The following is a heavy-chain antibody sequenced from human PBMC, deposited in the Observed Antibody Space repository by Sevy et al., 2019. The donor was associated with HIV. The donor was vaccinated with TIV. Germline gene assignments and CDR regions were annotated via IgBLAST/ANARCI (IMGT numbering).Heavy chain of an antibody. CDR3: ARGESYWSPFYALDV. Sequence: ASVKVSCKASAYTFTGYFIHWVRQAPGQGLEWMGWINPNSDGTNYAEKFAGRVTMTSDTSISTAYMELKRLRSDDTAVYYCARGESYWSPFYALDVWGQGTTVTVSS. V-gene: IGHV1-2*02. CDR2: INPNSDGT. CDR1: AYTFTGYF. D-gene: IGHD1-26*01. J-gene: IGHJ6*02.